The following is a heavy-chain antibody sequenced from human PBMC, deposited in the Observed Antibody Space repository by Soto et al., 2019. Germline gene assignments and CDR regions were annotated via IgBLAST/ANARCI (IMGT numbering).Heavy chain of an antibody. CDR2: IRAYNGNT. V-gene: IGHV1-18*01. D-gene: IGHD3-10*01. Sequence: QVQLVQSGAEVKKPGASVKVSCKASGYTFTSYGISWVRQAPGQGLEWMGWIRAYNGNTKYAQKLQGRVTMTTDKNTITAYIELRSLISDGTAVYYCASDLGTMDVWGQGTTFTVSS. CDR3: ASDLGTMDV. CDR1: GYTFTSYG. J-gene: IGHJ6*02.